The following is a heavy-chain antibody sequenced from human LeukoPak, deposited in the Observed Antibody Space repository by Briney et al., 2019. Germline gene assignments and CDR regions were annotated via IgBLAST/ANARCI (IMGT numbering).Heavy chain of an antibody. CDR2: IKQDGSEK. CDR1: GFTFSSYW. D-gene: IGHD3-9*01. CDR3: ARAAGQYDILTGYVAEQQPDAFDI. J-gene: IGHJ3*02. Sequence: GGSLRLSCAASGFTFSSYWMSWVRQAPGKGLEWVANIKQDGSEKYYVDSVKGRFTISRDNAKNSLYLQMNSLRAEDTAVYYCARAAGQYDILTGYVAEQQPDAFDIWGQGTMVTVSS. V-gene: IGHV3-7*01.